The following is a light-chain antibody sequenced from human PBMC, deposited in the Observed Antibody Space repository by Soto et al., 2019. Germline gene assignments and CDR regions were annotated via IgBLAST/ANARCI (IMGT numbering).Light chain of an antibody. CDR3: QTWGTGVV. V-gene: IGLV4-69*01. J-gene: IGLJ2*01. CDR1: SGHSSYA. Sequence: QSVLTQSPSASASLGASVKLTCTLSSGHSSYAIAWHQQQPEKGPRYLMKLNSDGSHSKGDGIPDRFSGSSSGAERYLTISSLQSEDEADYYCQTWGTGVVFGGGTQLPVL. CDR2: LNSDGSH.